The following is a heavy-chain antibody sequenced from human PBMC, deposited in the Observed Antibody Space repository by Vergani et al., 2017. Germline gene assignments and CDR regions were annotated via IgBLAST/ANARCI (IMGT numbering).Heavy chain of an antibody. V-gene: IGHV4-34*01. CDR1: GWSLTSYN. Sequence: QVQLQQWGGGLLKPSETLSLTCVVNGWSLTSYNWTWIRQSPGEGLEWVGDIDHTGRPYYNPSLKSRLTMSVDKSRNQFSLTLNSVTATDTAIYFCARVNTETNGHLYYYYYMDVWGQGTAVTVS. J-gene: IGHJ6*03. CDR3: ARVNTETNGHLYYYYYMDV. D-gene: IGHD4-11*01. CDR2: IDHTGRP.